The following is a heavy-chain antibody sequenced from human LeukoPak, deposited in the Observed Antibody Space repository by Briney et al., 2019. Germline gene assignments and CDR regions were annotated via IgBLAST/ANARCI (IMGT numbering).Heavy chain of an antibody. Sequence: GASVEVSCKASGYTFTSYDINWVRQVTGQGLEWMGWMNPNSGNTGYAQKFQGRVTMTRNTSISTAYMELSSLRSEDTAVYYCARVLDDSSGYPLRYWGQGTLVTVSS. CDR3: ARVLDDSSGYPLRY. D-gene: IGHD3-22*01. CDR1: GYTFTSYD. J-gene: IGHJ4*02. CDR2: MNPNSGNT. V-gene: IGHV1-8*01.